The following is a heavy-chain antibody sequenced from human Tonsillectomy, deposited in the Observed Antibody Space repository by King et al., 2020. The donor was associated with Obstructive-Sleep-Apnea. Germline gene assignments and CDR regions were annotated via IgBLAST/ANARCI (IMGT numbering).Heavy chain of an antibody. CDR1: GFTFDDYA. D-gene: IGHD2-15*01. CDR2: ISWDGGST. J-gene: IGHJ4*02. V-gene: IGHV3-43D*03. CDR3: AKDIGGLGYCSGGSCYPDY. Sequence: VQLVESGGVVVQPGGSLRLSCAASGFTFDDYAMHWVRQAPGKGLEWVSLISWDGGSTYYADSVKGRFTISRDNSKNSLYLQMNSLRAEDTALYYCAKDIGGLGYCSGGSCYPDYWDQGTLVTVSS.